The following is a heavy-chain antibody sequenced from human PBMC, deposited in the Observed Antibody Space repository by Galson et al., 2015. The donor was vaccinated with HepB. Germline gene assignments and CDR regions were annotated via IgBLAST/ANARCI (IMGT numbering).Heavy chain of an antibody. CDR3: AKGLTGPGIAAAGSGYYYGMDV. V-gene: IGHV3-43*01. D-gene: IGHD6-13*01. J-gene: IGHJ6*02. CDR2: ISWDGGST. CDR1: GFTFDDYT. Sequence: SLRLSCAASGFTFDDYTMHWVRQAPGKGLEWVSLISWDGGSTYYADSVKGRFTISRDNSKNSLYLQMNSLRTEDTALYYCAKGLTGPGIAAAGSGYYYGMDVWGQGTTVTVSS.